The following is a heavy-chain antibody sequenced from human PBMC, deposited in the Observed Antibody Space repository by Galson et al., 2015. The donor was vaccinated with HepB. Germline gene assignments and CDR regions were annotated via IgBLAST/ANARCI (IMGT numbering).Heavy chain of an antibody. J-gene: IGHJ4*02. D-gene: IGHD3-10*01. Sequence: LRLSCAASGFSFSDYWMSWIRQAPGKRPEWVANIRYDEYEYYYADFVKGRFTISRDNTRNSVFLQMSSLRRDDTAVYYCVRDRTYKGGNFFDFWGQGALVTVSS. CDR2: IRYDEYEY. CDR1: GFSFSDYW. CDR3: VRDRTYKGGNFFDF. V-gene: IGHV3-7*03.